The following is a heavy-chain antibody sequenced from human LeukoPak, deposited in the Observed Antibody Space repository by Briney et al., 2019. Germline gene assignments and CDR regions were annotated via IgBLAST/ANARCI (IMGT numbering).Heavy chain of an antibody. V-gene: IGHV6-1*01. CDR2: TYYRSKWYN. Sequence: PSQTLSLTCAISGDSFSSNSAAWNWLRQSPSRGLEWLGRTYYRSKWYNDYAVSVKSRITINPDTSKNQFSLQLNSVTPEDTAVYYCARVFRDAFDIWGQGTMVTVSS. J-gene: IGHJ3*02. D-gene: IGHD2-21*01. CDR1: GDSFSSNSAA. CDR3: ARVFRDAFDI.